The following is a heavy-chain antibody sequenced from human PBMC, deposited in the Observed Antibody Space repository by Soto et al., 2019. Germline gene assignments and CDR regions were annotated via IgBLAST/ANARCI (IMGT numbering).Heavy chain of an antibody. CDR3: ARFSGGSYNTYYFYYGMDV. CDR1: GYTFTSYG. V-gene: IGHV1-18*01. CDR2: ISAYNGNT. Sequence: ASVKVSCKASGYTFTSYGISWVRQAPGQGLDWMGWISAYNGNTKYVQDLQGRVTMTTDTSTSTAYMELRSLRSDDTAVYYCARFSGGSYNTYYFYYGMDVWGQGTTVTVSS. D-gene: IGHD2-15*01. J-gene: IGHJ6*02.